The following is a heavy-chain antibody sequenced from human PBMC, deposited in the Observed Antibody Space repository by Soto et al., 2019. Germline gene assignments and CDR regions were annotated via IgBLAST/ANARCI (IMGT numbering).Heavy chain of an antibody. CDR1: GLTFGSHT. V-gene: IGHV3-30-3*01. CDR2: LSYDGTST. CDR3: AREGAEAGSGPEY. J-gene: IGHJ4*02. D-gene: IGHD2-15*01. Sequence: QVQLVESGGGVVQPARSLRLSCLVSGLTFGSHTIHWVRQAPGKGLEGVAVLSYDGTSTYYADSVKGRFTISRDNSKNTVYLQMGSLTSEDTAVYYCAREGAEAGSGPEYLGQGTLVTVSS.